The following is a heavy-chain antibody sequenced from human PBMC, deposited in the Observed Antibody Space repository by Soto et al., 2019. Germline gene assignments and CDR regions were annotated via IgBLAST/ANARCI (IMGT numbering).Heavy chain of an antibody. CDR3: TTDALRFLEWFSY. Sequence: GGSLRLSCATSGFTFSKAWMSWVRQAPGKGLEWVGRIKSETDGGTTDYAAPVKGRFTISRDDSKNTLYLQMNSLKTEDTAVYYCTTDALRFLEWFSYWGQGTLVTVSS. CDR2: IKSETDGGTT. CDR1: GFTFSKAW. J-gene: IGHJ4*02. V-gene: IGHV3-15*01. D-gene: IGHD3-3*01.